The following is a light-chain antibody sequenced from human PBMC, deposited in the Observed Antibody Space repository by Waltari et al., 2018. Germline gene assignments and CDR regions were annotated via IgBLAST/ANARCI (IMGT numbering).Light chain of an antibody. CDR2: DVN. Sequence: QSALTQPASVSGSPGQSITISCTGSSSDVGGDDSVSWYEDHPGQAPKVIIYDVNKRPSVVADRFSGSQSGNTASLTISGLQAEDEATFYCSSQSTKNGVIFGGGTKVTVL. V-gene: IGLV2-14*03. CDR3: SSQSTKNGVI. CDR1: SSDVGGDDS. J-gene: IGLJ2*01.